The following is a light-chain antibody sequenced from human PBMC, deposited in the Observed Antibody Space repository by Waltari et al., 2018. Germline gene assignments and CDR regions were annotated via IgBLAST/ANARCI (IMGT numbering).Light chain of an antibody. J-gene: IGLJ2*01. CDR1: NLGRHG. V-gene: IGLV3-21*02. CDR2: DDS. CDR3: QVWDSSSDHVV. Sequence: SYVLTQPPSVSVAPGQTARLTCGGLNLGRHGVPWYQQKPGQAPVLVVYDDSDRPSGIPERFSGSNSGNPATLTISRVAAGDEADYYCQVWDSSSDHVVFGGGTKLTVL.